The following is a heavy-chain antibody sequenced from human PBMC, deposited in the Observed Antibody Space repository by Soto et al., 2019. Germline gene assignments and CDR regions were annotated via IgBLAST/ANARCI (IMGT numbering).Heavy chain of an antibody. CDR1: GYTFTSYG. CDR3: ASRAPPEDV. V-gene: IGHV1-18*01. J-gene: IGHJ6*02. CDR2: ISAYNGNT. D-gene: IGHD3-10*01. Sequence: QVQLVQSGAEVKKPGASVKVSCKASGYTFTSYGISWVRQAPGKGLEWMGWISAYNGNTKYAQQLKVRLTMTTDTSNSTTPMYLRSRRSDDTAVYFCASRAPPEDVWGQGNTVAVSS.